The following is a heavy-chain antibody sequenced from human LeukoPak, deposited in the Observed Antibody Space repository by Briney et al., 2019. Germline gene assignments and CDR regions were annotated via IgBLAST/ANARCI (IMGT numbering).Heavy chain of an antibody. CDR1: GFTFSSYS. CDR3: ARVCGYSYGSVDY. V-gene: IGHV3-21*01. Sequence: GGSLRLSCAASGFTFSSYSMNWVRQAPGKGLEWVSSISSSSSYIYYADSVKGRFTISRDNAKNSLYLQMNSLRAEDTAVYYCARVCGYSYGSVDYWGQGTLVTVSS. J-gene: IGHJ4*02. CDR2: ISSSSSYI. D-gene: IGHD5-18*01.